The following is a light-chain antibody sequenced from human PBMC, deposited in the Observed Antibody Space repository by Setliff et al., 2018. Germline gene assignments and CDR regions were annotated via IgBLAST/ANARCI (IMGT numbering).Light chain of an antibody. Sequence: VLTQPPSVSAAPRQKVTISCSGSSSNIGNDYASWYHQLPGTAPKLLIYDDNKRPSGIPDRFSGSKSGASATLGITGLQTGDEADYYCATWDHSLRGVVFGGGTKGTVL. V-gene: IGLV1-51*01. CDR1: SSNIGNDY. J-gene: IGLJ2*01. CDR3: ATWDHSLRGVV. CDR2: DDN.